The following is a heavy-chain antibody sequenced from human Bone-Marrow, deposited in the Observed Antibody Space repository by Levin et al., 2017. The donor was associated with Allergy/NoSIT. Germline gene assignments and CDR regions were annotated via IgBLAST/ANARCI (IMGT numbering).Heavy chain of an antibody. J-gene: IGHJ4*02. CDR3: SKEDWSDGPGLYFNY. CDR1: GFTFNIEA. Sequence: QTGGSLRLSCVGRGFTFNIEAMSWVRQAPGKGLEWVASSGSSTLYADSVRGRFTISRDDSKNTVFLQMDSLRPEDTAVYYCSKEDWSDGPGLYFNYWGQGSLVTVSS. D-gene: IGHD1-1*01. V-gene: IGHV3-23*05. CDR2: SGSST.